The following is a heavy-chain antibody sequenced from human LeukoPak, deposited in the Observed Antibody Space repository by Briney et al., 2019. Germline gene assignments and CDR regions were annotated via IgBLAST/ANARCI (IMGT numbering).Heavy chain of an antibody. CDR1: GGSFSGYY. J-gene: IGHJ4*02. Sequence: SETLSLTCAVYGGSFSGYYWSWIRQPPGKGLEWIGEINHSGSTNYNPSLKSRVTISVDTSKNQFSLKLSSVTAADTAVYYCASRGQAYYYDSSGYYYTWGQGTLVTVSS. CDR2: INHSGST. D-gene: IGHD3-22*01. V-gene: IGHV4-34*01. CDR3: ASRGQAYYYDSSGYYYT.